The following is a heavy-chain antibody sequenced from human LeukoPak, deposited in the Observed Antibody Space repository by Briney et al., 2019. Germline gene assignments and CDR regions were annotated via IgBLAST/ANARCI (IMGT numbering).Heavy chain of an antibody. Sequence: SGPALLKPTQTLTLTCTFSGFSLSTSGMCVSWIRQPPGKALEWLALIDWDDDKYYNTSLKTRLTISKDTSKNQVVLTMTNMDPVDTATYYCAHRREFSSSWYWANFDYWGQGTLVTVSS. CDR1: GFSLSTSGMC. J-gene: IGHJ4*02. CDR2: IDWDDDK. D-gene: IGHD6-13*01. V-gene: IGHV2-70*12. CDR3: AHRREFSSSWYWANFDY.